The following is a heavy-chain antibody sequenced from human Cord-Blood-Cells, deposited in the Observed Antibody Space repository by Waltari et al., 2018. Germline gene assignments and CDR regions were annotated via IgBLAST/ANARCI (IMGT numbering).Heavy chain of an antibody. CDR2: IYHSGST. D-gene: IGHD3-22*01. Sequence: QVQLQESGPGLVKPSETLSLTCAVSGYSISSGYYWGWIRQPPGKGLEWIGSIYHSGSTYYNPSLKSRVTISVDTSKNQFSRKLSSVTAADTAVYYCARARSSGYYYFDYWGQGTLVTVSS. CDR1: GYSISSGYY. J-gene: IGHJ4*02. CDR3: ARARSSGYYYFDY. V-gene: IGHV4-38-2*01.